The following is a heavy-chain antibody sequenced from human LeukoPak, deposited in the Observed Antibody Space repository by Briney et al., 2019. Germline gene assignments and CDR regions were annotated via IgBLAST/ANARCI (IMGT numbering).Heavy chain of an antibody. CDR1: GGSISSSSYY. Sequence: SESLSLTCTVSGGSISSSSYYWGWIRHPPGKGLEWIGRIYYSGSTYYNPSLKSRVTISVDTSKNQFSLKLSSVTAADTAVYYCARDSVAAPAIDYWGQGTLVTVSS. V-gene: IGHV4-39*07. CDR3: ARDSVAAPAIDY. D-gene: IGHD2-15*01. J-gene: IGHJ4*02. CDR2: IYYSGST.